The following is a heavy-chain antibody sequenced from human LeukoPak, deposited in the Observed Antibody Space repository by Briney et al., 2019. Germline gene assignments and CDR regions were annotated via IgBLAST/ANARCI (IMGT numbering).Heavy chain of an antibody. V-gene: IGHV3-74*01. CDR2: ITSDGSTT. J-gene: IGHJ4*02. Sequence: QAGGSLRLSCAASGFTFSSYWMHWVRQAPGKGQVWVSRITSDGSTTSYADSVKGRFTISRDNAKNTLYLQMNSLRDEDSAVYYCARDGSLPDYWGQGTLVTVSS. CDR1: GFTFSSYW. CDR3: ARDGSLPDY.